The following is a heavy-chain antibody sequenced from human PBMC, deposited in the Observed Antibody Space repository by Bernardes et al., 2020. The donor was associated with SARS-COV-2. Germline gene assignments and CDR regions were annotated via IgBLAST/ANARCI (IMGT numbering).Heavy chain of an antibody. V-gene: IGHV5-51*01. D-gene: IGHD1-26*01. J-gene: IGHJ4*02. CDR1: GYSFTSYW. CDR2: IYPDDSDT. CDR3: ARLGGSYTEGFFDY. Sequence: GESLQISCKGSGYSFTSYWIGWVRQMPGKGLECMGIIYPDDSDTRYSPSFEGQVTISADKSINTAYLQWSSLRASDTAMYYCARLGGSYTEGFFDYWGQGTLLTVSS.